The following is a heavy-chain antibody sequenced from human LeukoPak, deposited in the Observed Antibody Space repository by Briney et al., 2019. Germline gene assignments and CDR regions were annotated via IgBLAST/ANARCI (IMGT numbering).Heavy chain of an antibody. CDR3: ARDGGGYYASGTHYYFDC. V-gene: IGHV3-30-3*01. J-gene: IGHJ4*02. CDR2: ISYDGSNK. Sequence: GSLRLSCAASGFTFSSYPMHWVRQAPGKGLEWVGVISYDGSNKYSADSVKGRFTISRDNSKNTLYLQVSSLRAEDTAVYYCARDGGGYYASGTHYYFDCWGQGTLVTVSS. D-gene: IGHD3-10*01. CDR1: GFTFSSYP.